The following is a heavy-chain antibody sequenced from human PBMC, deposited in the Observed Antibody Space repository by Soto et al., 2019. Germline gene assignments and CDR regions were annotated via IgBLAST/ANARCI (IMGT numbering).Heavy chain of an antibody. V-gene: IGHV1-69*01. CDR3: ARHPGQWLYYFDY. CDR1: GATFNFYA. Sequence: QVQLVQSGAAVKKPGSSVRVSCKSSGATFNFYAISWVRQAPGEGLEWMGGVVPHSGTATYARKFQGRLTVTADESSGTAYMDLSSLTSEDTAIYYFARHPGQWLYYFDYWGQGTLVTVSS. CDR2: VVPHSGTA. D-gene: IGHD6-19*01. J-gene: IGHJ4*01.